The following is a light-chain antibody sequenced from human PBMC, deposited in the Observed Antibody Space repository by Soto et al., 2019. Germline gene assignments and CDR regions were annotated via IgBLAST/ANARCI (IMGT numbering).Light chain of an antibody. CDR2: GAS. CDR3: HQRQYWPPIT. J-gene: IGKJ5*01. V-gene: IGKV3D-20*02. CDR1: QSVSSSY. Sequence: EIVLTQSPGTLSLSPGERATLSCRASQSVSSSYLAWYQQKPGQAPRLLIYGASNRATGIPDRFSGSGSGTDFTLTISRLEPEDFAVYYCHQRQYWPPITFGQGTRLEIK.